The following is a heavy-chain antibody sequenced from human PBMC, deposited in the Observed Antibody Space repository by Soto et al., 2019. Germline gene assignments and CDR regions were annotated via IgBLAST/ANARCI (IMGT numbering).Heavy chain of an antibody. CDR2: IYYSGST. CDR1: GSSISSGGYY. CDR3: ARALRPRNWFDP. V-gene: IGHV4-31*03. J-gene: IGHJ5*02. Sequence: TLCLTCTVSGSSISSGGYYWSWIRQHPGKGLEWIGYIYYSGSTYYNPSLKSRVTISVDTSKNQFSLKLSSVTAADTAVYYCARALRPRNWFDPWGQGTLVSVSS.